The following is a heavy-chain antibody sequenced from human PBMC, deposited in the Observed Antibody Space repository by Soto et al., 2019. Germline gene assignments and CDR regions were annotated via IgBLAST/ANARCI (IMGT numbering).Heavy chain of an antibody. D-gene: IGHD6-13*01. CDR2: INHSGNT. J-gene: IGHJ4*02. V-gene: IGHV4-34*01. CDR1: GGSFSGYY. CDR3: ARSSIPAAAIDY. Sequence: SETLSLTCAVYGGSFSGYYWSWIRQPPGKGLEWIGEINHSGNTNYNPSLKSRVTISVDTSKNQFSLKLSSVTAADTAVYYCARSSIPAAAIDYWGQGTLVTVSS.